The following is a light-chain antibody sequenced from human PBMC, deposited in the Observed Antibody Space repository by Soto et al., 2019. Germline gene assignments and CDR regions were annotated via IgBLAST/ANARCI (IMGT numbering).Light chain of an antibody. CDR2: EVT. J-gene: IGLJ3*02. CDR1: SSDVGGYNY. CDR3: SSYAASNNFYFV. V-gene: IGLV2-8*01. Sequence: QSVLTQPPSASGSPGQSVTISCTGTSSDVGGYNYVSWYQQYPGRATKIMIYEVTKRPSGVPDRFSGSKSGNTASLTVSGLQAEDEADYYCSSYAASNNFYFVFGGGTKVTVL.